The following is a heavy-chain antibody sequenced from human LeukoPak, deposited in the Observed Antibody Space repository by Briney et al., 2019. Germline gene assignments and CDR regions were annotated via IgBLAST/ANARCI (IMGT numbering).Heavy chain of an antibody. CDR1: GGTFSSYA. D-gene: IGHD6-19*01. CDR3: ARSGIAVAGTEYFQH. J-gene: IGHJ1*01. CDR2: IIPILGIA. Sequence: ASVKVSCKASGGTFSSYAISWVRQAPGQGLEWMGRIIPILGIANYAQKFQGRVTITADKSTSTAYMELSSLRSEDVAVYYCARSGIAVAGTEYFQHWGQGTLVTVSS. V-gene: IGHV1-69*04.